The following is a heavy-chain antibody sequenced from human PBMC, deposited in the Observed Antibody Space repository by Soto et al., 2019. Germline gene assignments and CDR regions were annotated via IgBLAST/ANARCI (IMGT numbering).Heavy chain of an antibody. V-gene: IGHV1-69*13. J-gene: IGHJ6*02. CDR2: IIPIFGTA. Sequence: ASVKVSCKASGGTFSSYAISWVRQAPGQGLEWMGGIIPIFGTANYAQKFQGRVTITADESTSTAYMELSSLRSEDTAVYYCARDFDRHYYGSGRRYGMDVWGQGTTVTVSS. CDR3: ARDFDRHYYGSGRRYGMDV. CDR1: GGTFSSYA. D-gene: IGHD3-10*01.